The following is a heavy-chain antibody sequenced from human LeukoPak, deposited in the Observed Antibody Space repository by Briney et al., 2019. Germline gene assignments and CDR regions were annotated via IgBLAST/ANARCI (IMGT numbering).Heavy chain of an antibody. CDR2: IIPIFGTA. J-gene: IGHJ6*03. Sequence: SVKVSCKASGGTLSSYAISWVRQAPGQGLEWMGGIIPIFGTANYAQKFQGRVTITTDESTSTAYMELSSLRSEDTAVYYCARSYEPYYYYYYMDVWGKGTTVTVSS. CDR3: ARSYEPYYYYYYMDV. CDR1: GGTLSSYA. D-gene: IGHD3-3*01. V-gene: IGHV1-69*05.